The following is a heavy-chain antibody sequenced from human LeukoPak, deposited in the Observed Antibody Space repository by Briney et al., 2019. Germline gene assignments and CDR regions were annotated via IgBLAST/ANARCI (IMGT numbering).Heavy chain of an antibody. CDR2: TYYTGST. V-gene: IGHV4-39*01. J-gene: IGHJ4*02. CDR1: GGSVSSYEYY. D-gene: IGHD3-9*01. Sequence: PSETLSLTCTVSGGSVSSYEYYWGWIRQPPGKGLEWIGNTYYTGSTYYNPSLRSRVTMSVDTSKNQFSLKMSSVTAADTAVYYCARLSKGRYFDYIFDHRGQGTVVTVSS. CDR3: ARLSKGRYFDYIFDH.